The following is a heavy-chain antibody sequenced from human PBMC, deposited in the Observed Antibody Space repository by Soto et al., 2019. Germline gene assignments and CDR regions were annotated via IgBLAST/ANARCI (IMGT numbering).Heavy chain of an antibody. Sequence: SETLSLTCPVYGGSFGGYYWIWSRQPRGNGLEWNGEINHSGSTNYNPSLKSRVTISVDTSKNQFSLKLSSVTAADTAVYYCARGKASSGWYERDFDYWGQGTLVTVSS. CDR1: GGSFGGYY. J-gene: IGHJ4*02. V-gene: IGHV4-34*01. CDR2: INHSGST. CDR3: ARGKASSGWYERDFDY. D-gene: IGHD6-19*01.